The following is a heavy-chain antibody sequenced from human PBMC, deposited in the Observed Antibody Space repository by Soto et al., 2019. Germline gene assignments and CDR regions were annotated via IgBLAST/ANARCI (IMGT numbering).Heavy chain of an antibody. D-gene: IGHD6-6*01. J-gene: IGHJ1*01. V-gene: IGHV4-34*01. CDR1: GGSFSGYY. CDR3: ARGEVAARLQL. CDR2: ITHSGST. Sequence: SETLSLTCAVFGGSFSGYYWSWIRQPPGKGLEWIGEITHSGSTYYNPSLESRVIISVDTSKNQFSLKLTSVTAADTAVYYCARGEVAARLQLWGLGTLVTVSS.